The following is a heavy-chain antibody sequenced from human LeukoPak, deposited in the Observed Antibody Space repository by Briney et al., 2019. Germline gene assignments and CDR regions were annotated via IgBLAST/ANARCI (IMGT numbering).Heavy chain of an antibody. CDR2: IYTSGST. D-gene: IGHD2-15*01. J-gene: IGHJ6*02. CDR3: ARDDCSGGSCSYYYGMDV. Sequence: SETLSLTCTVSGVSISSYHWSWIRQPAGKGLEWIGRIYTSGSTNYNPSLKSRVTMSVDTSKNQVSLKLSSVTAADTAVYYCARDDCSGGSCSYYYGMDVWGQGTTVTVSS. CDR1: GVSISSYH. V-gene: IGHV4-4*07.